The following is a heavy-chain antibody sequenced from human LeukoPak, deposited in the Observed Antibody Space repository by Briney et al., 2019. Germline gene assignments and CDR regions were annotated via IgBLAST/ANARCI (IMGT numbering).Heavy chain of an antibody. D-gene: IGHD4-17*01. CDR1: GFTFSSFW. CDR2: LNSDGSTT. V-gene: IGHV3-74*01. Sequence: PGGSLRLSCAASGFTFSSFWMHWVRQVPGKGPVWVSGLNSDGSTTGYADSVRGRFTISRDNAKSTLYLQMNSLRAEDTAVYYCARGGYGAHMGWGQGTLVTVSS. J-gene: IGHJ4*02. CDR3: ARGGYGAHMG.